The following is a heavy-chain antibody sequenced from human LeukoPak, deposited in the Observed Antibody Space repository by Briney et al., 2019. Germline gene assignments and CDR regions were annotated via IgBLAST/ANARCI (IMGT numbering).Heavy chain of an antibody. D-gene: IGHD4-11*01. J-gene: IGHJ2*01. Sequence: SETLSLTCTVSGGSISSGGYYWSWIRQHPGKGLEWIGYIYYSGSTNYNPSLKSRVTISVDTSKNQFSLKLSSVTAADTAVYYCARVSDYLGYFDLWGRGTLVTVSS. CDR2: IYYSGST. CDR3: ARVSDYLGYFDL. V-gene: IGHV4-61*08. CDR1: GGSISSGGYY.